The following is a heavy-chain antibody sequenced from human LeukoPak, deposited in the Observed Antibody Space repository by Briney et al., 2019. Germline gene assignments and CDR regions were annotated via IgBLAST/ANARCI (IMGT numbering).Heavy chain of an antibody. Sequence: SETLSLTCTVSGGSISSYRYYWGWIRQPPGKGLEWIGSMYYSGSADYNPSLKSRVTISVDTSKSQFSLRPSSVTAADTALYYCARHTYDSSGYLPDSWGQGTLVTVSS. CDR3: ARHTYDSSGYLPDS. D-gene: IGHD3-22*01. CDR2: MYYSGSA. CDR1: GGSISSYRYY. J-gene: IGHJ5*01. V-gene: IGHV4-39*01.